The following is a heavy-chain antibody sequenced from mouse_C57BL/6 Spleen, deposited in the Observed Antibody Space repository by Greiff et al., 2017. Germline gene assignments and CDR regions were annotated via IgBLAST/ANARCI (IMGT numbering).Heavy chain of an antibody. D-gene: IGHD3-2*02. J-gene: IGHJ4*01. V-gene: IGHV14-4*01. CDR2: IDPENGDT. CDR3: TRGSAGSMDY. CDR1: GFNIKDDY. Sequence: EVKVEESGAELVRPGASVKLSCPASGFNIKDDYMHWVKQRPEQGLEWIGWIDPENGDTEYASKFQGKAPITADTSSNTAYLQLSSLTSEDTAVYYCTRGSAGSMDYWGQGTSVTVSS.